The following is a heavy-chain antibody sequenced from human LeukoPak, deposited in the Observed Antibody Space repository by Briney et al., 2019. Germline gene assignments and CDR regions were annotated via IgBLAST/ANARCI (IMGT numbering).Heavy chain of an antibody. Sequence: GGSLRLSCAASGFTFSSHGMHWVRQTPGKGLEWVAYTRDDGSKNWYGDSVKGRFTISRDNSKSTLYLQMNSLRGEDTAVYYCANGDCRGGRCSSGAYWGQGTLVTVSS. D-gene: IGHD2-15*01. J-gene: IGHJ4*02. CDR1: GFTFSSHG. V-gene: IGHV3-30*02. CDR3: ANGDCRGGRCSSGAY. CDR2: TRDDGSKN.